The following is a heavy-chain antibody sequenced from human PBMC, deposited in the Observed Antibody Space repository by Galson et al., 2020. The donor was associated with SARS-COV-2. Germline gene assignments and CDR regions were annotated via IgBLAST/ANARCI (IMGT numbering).Heavy chain of an antibody. Sequence: ETSETLSLTCTVSGGSISSYYWSWIRQPPGKGLEWIGYIYYSGSTNYNPSLKSRVTISVDTSKNQFSLKLSSVTAADTAVYYCARVATVTTEGDAFDIWGQGTMVTVSS. CDR2: IYYSGST. CDR3: ARVATVTTEGDAFDI. V-gene: IGHV4-59*08. D-gene: IGHD4-17*01. CDR1: GGSISSYY. J-gene: IGHJ3*02.